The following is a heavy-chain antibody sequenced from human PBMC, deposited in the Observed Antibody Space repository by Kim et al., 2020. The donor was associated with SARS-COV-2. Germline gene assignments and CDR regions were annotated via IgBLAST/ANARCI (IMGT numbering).Heavy chain of an antibody. Sequence: GWSLRLSCAASGFTFSSYSMNWVRQAPGKGLEWVSSISSSSSYIYYADSVKGRFTISRDNAKNSLYLQMNSLRSEDTAVYYCASHSLEMATPRDYWGQGTLVTVSS. J-gene: IGHJ4*02. V-gene: IGHV3-21*01. CDR2: ISSSSSYI. D-gene: IGHD2-15*01. CDR1: GFTFSSYS. CDR3: ASHSLEMATPRDY.